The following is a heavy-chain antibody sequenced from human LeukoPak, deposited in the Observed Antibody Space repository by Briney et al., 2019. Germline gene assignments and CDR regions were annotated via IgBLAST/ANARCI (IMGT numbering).Heavy chain of an antibody. J-gene: IGHJ6*03. CDR1: GYTFTNFD. Sequence: GASVKVSCKASGYTFTNFDINWVRQATGQGLEWMGWMNPNSGNTGYAQKFQGRVTMTMNTSITTAYMELSSLISEDTAVYYCARGPQWRGDYHYIDVWGRGTTVTVSS. CDR2: MNPNSGNT. V-gene: IGHV1-8*01. CDR3: ARGPQWRGDYHYIDV. D-gene: IGHD6-19*01.